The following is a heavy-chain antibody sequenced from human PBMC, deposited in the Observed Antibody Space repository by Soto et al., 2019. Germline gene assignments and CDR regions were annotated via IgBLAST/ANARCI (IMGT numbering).Heavy chain of an antibody. V-gene: IGHV3-11*06. J-gene: IGHJ5*02. D-gene: IGHD2-15*01. CDR1: GFTFGDSY. CDR2: ISPGSRYP. CDR3: VRGGGGGLFDP. Sequence: PGGSLRLSCAGSGFTFGDSYMSWIRQAPGRGLEWLSYISPGSRYPAYADSVKGRFTISRDNAKRSLYLQMMSLAAEDTAIYYCVRGGGGGLFDPWGQGTMVTVSS.